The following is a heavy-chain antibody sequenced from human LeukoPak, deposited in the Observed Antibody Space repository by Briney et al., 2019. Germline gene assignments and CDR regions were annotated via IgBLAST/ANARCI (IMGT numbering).Heavy chain of an antibody. V-gene: IGHV3-73*01. CDR3: TTAVGYCSSTSCPKGYYYYYYMDV. CDR1: GFTFSGSA. J-gene: IGHJ6*03. D-gene: IGHD2-2*01. Sequence: GGSLRLSCAASGFTFSGSAMHWVRQASGKGLEWVGRIRSKANSYATAYAASVKGRFTISRDDSKNTAYLQMNSLKTEDTAVYYCTTAVGYCSSTSCPKGYYYYYYMDVWGKGTTVTVSS. CDR2: IRSKANSYAT.